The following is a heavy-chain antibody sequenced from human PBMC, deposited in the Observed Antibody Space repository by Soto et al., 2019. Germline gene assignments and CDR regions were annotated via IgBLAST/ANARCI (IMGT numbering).Heavy chain of an antibody. CDR2: IRYRGSP. CDR3: TREQSDDNYFDP. CDR1: GGSINNYY. J-gene: IGHJ5*02. D-gene: IGHD6-19*01. Sequence: PSETLSLTCAVSGGSINNYYWNWIRQPPGKGLEWIGYIRYRGSPNYNPSLKSRVTISVDTSKNQFSLELSTVTAADTAVYYCTREQSDDNYFDPWGQGTLVTVSS. V-gene: IGHV4-59*01.